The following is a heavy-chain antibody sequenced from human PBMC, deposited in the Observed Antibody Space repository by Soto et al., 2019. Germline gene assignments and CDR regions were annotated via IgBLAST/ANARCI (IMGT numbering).Heavy chain of an antibody. CDR1: GYTFTGYY. CDR3: ARGTNYYDSSGTPGDDAFDI. CDR2: INPNSGGT. Sequence: ASVKVSCKASGYTFTGYYMHWVRQAPGQGLEWMGWINPNSGGTNYAQKFQGWVTMTRGTSISTAYMELSRLRSDDTAVYYCARGTNYYDSSGTPGDDAFDIWGQGTMVTVSS. J-gene: IGHJ3*02. V-gene: IGHV1-2*04. D-gene: IGHD3-22*01.